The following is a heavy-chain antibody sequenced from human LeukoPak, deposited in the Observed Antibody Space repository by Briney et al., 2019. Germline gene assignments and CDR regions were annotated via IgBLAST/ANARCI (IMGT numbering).Heavy chain of an antibody. CDR3: ERGGTGVSRDY. Sequence: GGSLRLSCAASGFTFTDHCMSWVRQAPGKGLEWVANINKDGSNKYYVDSVKGRFTISRDNAKNSLYLQINSLRAEDTAVYYCERGGTGVSRDYWGQGTLVTVAS. J-gene: IGHJ4*02. V-gene: IGHV3-7*01. CDR2: INKDGSNK. CDR1: GFTFTDHC. D-gene: IGHD3/OR15-3a*01.